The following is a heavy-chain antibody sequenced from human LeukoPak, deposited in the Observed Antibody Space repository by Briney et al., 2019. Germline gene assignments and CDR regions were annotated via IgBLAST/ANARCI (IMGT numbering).Heavy chain of an antibody. V-gene: IGHV3-15*01. CDR2: IKSKTDGGTT. D-gene: IGHD5-18*01. Sequence: PGGSLRLSCAASGFTFSNAWMSWVRQAPGKGLEWVGRIKSKTDGGTTDYAAPVKGRFTISRDDSKNTLYLQMNSLKTEDTAVYYCTTALNTWIQLWKPDYWGQGTLVTVSS. CDR3: TTALNTWIQLWKPDY. J-gene: IGHJ4*02. CDR1: GFTFSNAW.